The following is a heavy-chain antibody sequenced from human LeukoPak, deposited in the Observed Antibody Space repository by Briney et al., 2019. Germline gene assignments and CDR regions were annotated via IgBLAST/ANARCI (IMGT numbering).Heavy chain of an antibody. V-gene: IGHV1-18*04. J-gene: IGHJ6*04. CDR1: GYTFTSYG. Sequence: GASVKVSCKASGYTFTSYGISWVRQAPGQGLEWMGWISAYNGSTNYAQKLQGRVTMTTDTSTSTAYMELRSLRSDDTAVYYCARSPDGYCSGGSCYSVGWGNGMDVWGKGTTVTVSS. CDR3: ARSPDGYCSGGSCYSVGWGNGMDV. CDR2: ISAYNGST. D-gene: IGHD2-15*01.